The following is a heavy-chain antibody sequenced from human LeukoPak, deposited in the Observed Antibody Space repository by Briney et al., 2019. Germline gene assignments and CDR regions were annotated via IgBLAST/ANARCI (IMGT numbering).Heavy chain of an antibody. Sequence: PGGSLRLSCAASGFTFSSYWMHWVRQAPGKGLVWVSRINSDGSSTSYADSVKGRFTISRDNAKNTLYLQMNSLRAEDTAVYYCARIDYGGKGAFDYWGQGTLVTVSS. CDR1: GFTFSSYW. J-gene: IGHJ4*02. CDR3: ARIDYGGKGAFDY. CDR2: INSDGSST. V-gene: IGHV3-74*01. D-gene: IGHD4-23*01.